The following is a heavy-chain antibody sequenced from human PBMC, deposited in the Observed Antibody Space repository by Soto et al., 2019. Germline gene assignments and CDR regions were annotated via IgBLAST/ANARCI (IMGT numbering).Heavy chain of an antibody. Sequence: QVKLVESGGGVVQHGRSMRLSCAASGFSFSISPMHWVRQAPGKGPEWVALISYEGTNKFYADSVKGRFNISSDNSKSTLYLQVDSLIPADVAVYYCARDPKTSGGQHWAFNYFDYGGQGTLVTVSS. CDR3: ARDPKTSGGQHWAFNYFDY. J-gene: IGHJ4*02. D-gene: IGHD7-27*01. CDR1: GFSFSISP. V-gene: IGHV3-30-3*01. CDR2: ISYEGTNK.